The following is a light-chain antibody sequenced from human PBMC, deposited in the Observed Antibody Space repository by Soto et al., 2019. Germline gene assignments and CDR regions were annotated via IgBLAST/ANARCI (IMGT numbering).Light chain of an antibody. CDR2: GAS. CDR1: QSVSSSY. V-gene: IGKV3-20*01. CDR3: QQYGSSPPIT. J-gene: IGKJ5*01. Sequence: EIVLTQSPGTLFLSPGERATLSCRASQSVSSSYLARYQQKPGQAPRLLIYGASSRATGIPGRFSGSGSGTDFTLTITILEPEDFAVYYCQQYGSSPPITFGQGTRLEIK.